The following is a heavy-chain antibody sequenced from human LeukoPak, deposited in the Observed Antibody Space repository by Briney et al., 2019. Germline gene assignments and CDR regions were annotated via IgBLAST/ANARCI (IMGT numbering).Heavy chain of an antibody. CDR2: MSPNTVNT. CDR3: ARGISDGEYEGGRGS. J-gene: IGHJ4*02. D-gene: IGHD4-17*01. V-gene: IGHV1-8*01. CDR1: GYTFTNYD. Sequence: GAPVKVSCKASGYTFTNYDINWVRQAPGRGLEWMGWMSPNTVNTGYAQKFQGRLTMTKNASITTAYMELSSLTSEDTAVYYCARGISDGEYEGGRGSWGQGTLVTVSS.